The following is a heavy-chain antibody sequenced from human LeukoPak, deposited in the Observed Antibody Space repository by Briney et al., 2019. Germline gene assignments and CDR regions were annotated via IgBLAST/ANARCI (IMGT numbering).Heavy chain of an antibody. Sequence: GGSLRLSCAASGFTFSNYNMNWVRQAPGKGLEWLSSTSSSGSYIYYADSMKGRFTISRDNAKNSLYLQMNSLRAEDTAVYYCASRASCGGDCYQFDYWGQGTLVTVSS. CDR1: GFTFSNYN. V-gene: IGHV3-21*01. J-gene: IGHJ4*02. D-gene: IGHD2-21*02. CDR2: TSSSGSYI. CDR3: ASRASCGGDCYQFDY.